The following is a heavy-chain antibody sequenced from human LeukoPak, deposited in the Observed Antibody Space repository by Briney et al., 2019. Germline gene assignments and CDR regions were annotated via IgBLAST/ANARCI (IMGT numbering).Heavy chain of an antibody. D-gene: IGHD6-6*01. CDR2: INPNSGGT. J-gene: IGHJ4*02. Sequence: ASVKVSCKPSGYTFTGYYMHWVRQAPEPGLEWMGWINPNSGGTNYAQKVQGRVTMTRDTSISTAYMELSRLASDDTAVYYCARDQAALAARPFDYWGQGTLVTVSS. V-gene: IGHV1-2*02. CDR3: ARDQAALAARPFDY. CDR1: GYTFTGYY.